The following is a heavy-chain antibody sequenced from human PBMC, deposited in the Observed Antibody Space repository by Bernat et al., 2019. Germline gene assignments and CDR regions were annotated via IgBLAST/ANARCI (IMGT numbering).Heavy chain of an antibody. CDR3: ARPRGVAAYYYGMDV. D-gene: IGHD6-6*01. CDR1: GYTFTSYA. V-gene: IGHV1-69*13. J-gene: IGHJ6*02. CDR2: IIPIFGTA. Sequence: QVQLVQSGAEEKKPGASVKVSCKASGYTFTSYAMHWVRQAPGQRLEWMGGIIPIFGTANYAQKFQGRVTITADESTSTAYMELSSLRAEDTAVYYCARPRGVAAYYYGMDVWGQGTTVTVSS.